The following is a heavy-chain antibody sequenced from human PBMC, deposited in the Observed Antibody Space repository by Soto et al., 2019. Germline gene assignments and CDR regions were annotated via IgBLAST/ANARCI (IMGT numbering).Heavy chain of an antibody. CDR2: IYYSGST. Sequence: QVQLQESGPGLVKPSETLSLPCTVSGGSISSSYYYWGWLRQPPGKGLEWIGSIYYSGSTYYNPSLKSRVTMSVDTSKIHFSLNLNSVTAADTAVYYCARHTAGSLAHFGMDVWGQGTTVTVSS. V-gene: IGHV4-39*01. CDR1: GGSISSSYYY. D-gene: IGHD3-10*01. CDR3: ARHTAGSLAHFGMDV. J-gene: IGHJ6*02.